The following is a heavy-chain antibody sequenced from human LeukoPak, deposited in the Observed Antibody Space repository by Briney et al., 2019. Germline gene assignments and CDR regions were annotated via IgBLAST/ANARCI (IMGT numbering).Heavy chain of an antibody. CDR3: ARVKPSGPKNAFDI. D-gene: IGHD2-21*01. CDR1: GYTFTGYY. V-gene: IGHV1-2*02. J-gene: IGHJ3*02. Sequence: ASVKVSCKASGYTFTGYYMHWVRQAPGQGLEWMGWINPNSGGTNYAQKFRGRVTMTRDTSISTAYMELSRLRSDDTAVYYCARVKPSGPKNAFDIWGQGTMVTVSS. CDR2: INPNSGGT.